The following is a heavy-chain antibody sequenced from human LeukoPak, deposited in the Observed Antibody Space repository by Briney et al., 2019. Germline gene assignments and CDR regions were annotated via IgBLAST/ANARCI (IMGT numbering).Heavy chain of an antibody. CDR2: SNAGNGNT. V-gene: IGHV1-3*02. CDR3: ARDRNPSLASYYYYYMDV. CDR1: GYTFTSYA. D-gene: IGHD3-3*02. Sequence: GASVKVSCKASGYTFTSYAMHWVRQAPGQRLEWMGWSNAGNGNTKYSQEFQGRVTITRDTSASTAYMELSSLRSEDMAVYYCARDRNPSLASYYYYYMDVWGKGTTVTVSS. J-gene: IGHJ6*03.